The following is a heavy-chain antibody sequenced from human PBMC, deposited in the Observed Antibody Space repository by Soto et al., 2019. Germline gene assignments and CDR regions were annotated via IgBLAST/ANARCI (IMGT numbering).Heavy chain of an antibody. J-gene: IGHJ4*02. CDR1: GGSFSGHY. CDR3: ACNYYDFWSSYYSVGYFDY. D-gene: IGHD3-3*01. Sequence: SETLSLTCAVYGGSFSGHYWTWIRQPPGKGLEWVGEITRSGNTNYNPSLKSRVTISVDTSKNQFSLKLSSVTAADTAVYYCACNYYDFWSSYYSVGYFDYWAQGTPVTVSS. V-gene: IGHV4-34*01. CDR2: ITRSGNT.